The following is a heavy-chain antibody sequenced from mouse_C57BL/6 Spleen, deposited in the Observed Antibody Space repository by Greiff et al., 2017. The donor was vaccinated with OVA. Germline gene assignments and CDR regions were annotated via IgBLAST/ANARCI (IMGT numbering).Heavy chain of an antibody. Sequence: EVKLMESGGGLVKPGGSLKLSCAASGFTFSDYGMHWVRQAPEQGLEWVAYISSGSSTTYYTDTLKGRITITRDNAKNTLFLQMTSLRSEDTAMYYCSRPTVVCYWYFDVWGTGTTVTVSS. V-gene: IGHV5-17*01. J-gene: IGHJ1*03. CDR3: SRPTVVCYWYFDV. CDR1: GFTFSDYG. D-gene: IGHD1-1*01. CDR2: ISSGSSTT.